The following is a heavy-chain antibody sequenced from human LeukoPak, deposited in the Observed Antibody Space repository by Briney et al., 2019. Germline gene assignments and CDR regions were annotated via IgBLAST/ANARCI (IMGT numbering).Heavy chain of an antibody. J-gene: IGHJ4*02. CDR1: GGSISSYY. Sequence: PSETLSLTCTVSGGSISSYYWSWIRQPPGKGLEWIGYIYSSGSTNYNPSLKSRVTISVDTSKKRFSLKLSSVTAADTALYYCARTYSTSSNFDYWGQGTLVTVSS. V-gene: IGHV4-4*09. CDR3: ARTYSTSSNFDY. D-gene: IGHD2-2*01. CDR2: IYSSGST.